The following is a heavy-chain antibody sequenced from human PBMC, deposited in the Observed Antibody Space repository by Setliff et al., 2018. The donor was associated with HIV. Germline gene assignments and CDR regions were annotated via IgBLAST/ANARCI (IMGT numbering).Heavy chain of an antibody. V-gene: IGHV4-39*07. CDR1: GGSLSSGDYY. CDR3: AREPRVRGTLDF. J-gene: IGHJ4*02. Sequence: PSETLSLTCSVSGGSLSSGDYYCHWIRQAPGKGLEWTGSIYHSGSTNYNPSLKSRVSISVDMSQNQFSLKVTSVTAADTAVYYCAREPRVRGTLDFWGQGTLVTVSS. CDR2: IYHSGST. D-gene: IGHD2-15*01.